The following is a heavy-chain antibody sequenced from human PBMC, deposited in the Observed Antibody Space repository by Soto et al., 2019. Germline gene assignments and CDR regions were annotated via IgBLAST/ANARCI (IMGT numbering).Heavy chain of an antibody. D-gene: IGHD3-9*01. CDR3: ARGPGVLRYFDWPRMDV. V-gene: IGHV4-4*02. J-gene: IGHJ6*02. Sequence: PSETLSLTCSVSGGSISSSNWWSWFRHPPGKGLEWIGEIYHSGSTNYNPSLKSRVTISVDKSKNQFSLKLSSVTAADTAVYYCARGPGVLRYFDWPRMDVWGQGTTVTVSS. CDR1: GGSISSSNW. CDR2: IYHSGST.